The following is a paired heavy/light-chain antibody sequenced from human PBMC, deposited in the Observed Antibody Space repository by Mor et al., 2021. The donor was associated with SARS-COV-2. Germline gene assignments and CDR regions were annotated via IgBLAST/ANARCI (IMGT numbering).Light chain of an antibody. J-gene: IGKJ4*01. Sequence: EKVMTQSPATLSVSPGERATLSCRASQSVGSSLAWYQQKPGQTPRLLIYGASTRATSIPARFSGSGSGTDFTLTISSLQSEDFAVYYCQQYSSWPLTFGGGTKVEIK. CDR1: QSVGSS. V-gene: IGKV3-15*01. CDR2: GAS. CDR3: QQYSSWPLT.
Heavy chain of an antibody. CDR1: GFTLSNYG. V-gene: IGHV3-30*02. CDR3: AKEYGDRVEYFQY. D-gene: IGHD4-17*01. Sequence: QVQLVESGGGVVQPGGSLRVSCVGSGFTLSNYGMHWVRQAPGKGLEWVAFIRYDGSNKYYADSVRGRFTISRDASIKTVYLQMNSLRPEDTAVYYCAKEYGDRVEYFQYWGQGTLVTVSS. J-gene: IGHJ4*02. CDR2: IRYDGSNK.